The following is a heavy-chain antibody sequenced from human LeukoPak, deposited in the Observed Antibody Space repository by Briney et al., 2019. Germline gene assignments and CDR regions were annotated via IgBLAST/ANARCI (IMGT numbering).Heavy chain of an antibody. J-gene: IGHJ4*02. Sequence: GGSLRLSCAASGFTFSGYWMHWVRQAPGKGLVWVSRINSDGRDTKYADSVKGRFTISRDNAKNTLYLQMNSLRAEDTAVYYCARGSCTNGVCYFSYWGQGTLVIVPP. V-gene: IGHV3-74*03. CDR2: INSDGRDT. CDR1: GFTFSGYW. CDR3: ARGSCTNGVCYFSY. D-gene: IGHD2-8*01.